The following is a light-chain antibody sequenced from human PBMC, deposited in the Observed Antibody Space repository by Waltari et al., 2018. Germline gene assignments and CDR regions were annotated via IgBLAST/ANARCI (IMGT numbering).Light chain of an antibody. J-gene: IGLJ3*02. CDR3: ATWDDSLNVWV. CDR2: SNN. CDR1: SSNIGSNT. V-gene: IGLV1-44*01. Sequence: QSVLTQPPSASGTPGQRVTISCSGSSSNIGSNTVNWYLQLPGTAPKLLIYSNNRRPSGVPDRFSGSKSGASASLAISGLQSEDEADYYGATWDDSLNVWVFGGGTKLTVL.